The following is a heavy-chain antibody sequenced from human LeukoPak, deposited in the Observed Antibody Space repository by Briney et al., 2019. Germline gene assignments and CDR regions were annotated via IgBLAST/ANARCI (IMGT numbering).Heavy chain of an antibody. CDR3: ARVGYSYGQFDY. D-gene: IGHD5-18*01. CDR1: GFTFSSYS. V-gene: IGHV3-21*01. J-gene: IGHJ4*02. Sequence: PGRSLRLSCAASGFTFSSYSMNWVRQAPGKGLEWVSSISSGQNYIYYADSVKGRFAISRDNAKNSLFLQMNTLRAEDTAVYYCARVGYSYGQFDYWGQGTLVTVSS. CDR2: ISSGQNYI.